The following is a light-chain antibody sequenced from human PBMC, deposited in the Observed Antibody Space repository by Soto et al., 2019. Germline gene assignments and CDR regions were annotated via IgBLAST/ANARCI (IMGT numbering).Light chain of an antibody. Sequence: EIVLTQSPGTLSLSPGERATLSCRASQSVSNNYLAWYQQKPGQAPRLLIYGASNRATGIPERFSGSGSGTEFTLTISSLQSEDFAVYYCQQYTNWPKTFGQGTKVDIK. CDR1: QSVSNN. V-gene: IGKV3D-15*01. J-gene: IGKJ1*01. CDR2: GAS. CDR3: QQYTNWPKT.